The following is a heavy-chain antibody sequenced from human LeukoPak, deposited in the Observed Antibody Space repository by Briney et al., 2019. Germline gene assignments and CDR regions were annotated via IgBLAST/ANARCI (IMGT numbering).Heavy chain of an antibody. CDR1: GFAFNTYS. CDR3: ARVRAGLSAGYYYYYMDV. V-gene: IGHV3-48*01. CDR2: ITSTSSTI. J-gene: IGHJ6*03. D-gene: IGHD3-10*01. Sequence: GGSLRLSCAASGFAFNTYSMNWVRQAPGKGLEWVSYITSTSSTIHHADSVKGRFTISRDNVKNSLSLQMNSLRAEDTAVYYCARVRAGLSAGYYYYYMDVWGKGTTVTVSS.